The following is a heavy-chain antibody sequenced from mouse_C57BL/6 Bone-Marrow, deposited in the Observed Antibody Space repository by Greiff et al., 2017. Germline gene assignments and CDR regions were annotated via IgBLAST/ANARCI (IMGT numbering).Heavy chain of an antibody. J-gene: IGHJ3*01. Sequence: VKLMESGAELVKPGASVKLSCKASGYTFTEYTIHWVKQRSGQGLEWIGWFYPGSGSIKYTAKFKDKATLTADKSSSTVYMELSRLTSEDSAVYFCARHEEAYYGSSYFAYWGQGTLVTVSA. D-gene: IGHD1-1*01. V-gene: IGHV1-62-2*01. CDR1: GYTFTEYT. CDR3: ARHEEAYYGSSYFAY. CDR2: FYPGSGSI.